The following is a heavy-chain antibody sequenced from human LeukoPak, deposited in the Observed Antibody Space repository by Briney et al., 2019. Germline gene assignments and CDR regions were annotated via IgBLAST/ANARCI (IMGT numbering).Heavy chain of an antibody. V-gene: IGHV1-2*02. CDR1: GYTFTGYY. Sequence: ASVKDSCKASGYTFTGYYMHWVRPAPGQGLEWMGWIKPNSGGTNYAQKFQGRVTMTRDTSISTPYMELSRLRSDDTAVYYCARDRTKYCRSTSCPLDYWGQGTLVTVSS. CDR2: IKPNSGGT. CDR3: ARDRTKYCRSTSCPLDY. D-gene: IGHD2-2*01. J-gene: IGHJ4*02.